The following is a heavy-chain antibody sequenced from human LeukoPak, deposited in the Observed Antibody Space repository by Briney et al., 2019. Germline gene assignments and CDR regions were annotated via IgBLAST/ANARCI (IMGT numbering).Heavy chain of an antibody. CDR3: ATPGREYQLLLYAFDI. V-gene: IGHV1-24*01. D-gene: IGHD2-2*01. J-gene: IGHJ3*02. CDR1: GYTLTELS. CDR2: FDPEDGET. Sequence: ASVKVSCKVSGYTLTELSMHWVRQAPGKGLEWMGGFDPEDGETIYAQKFQGRVTMTEDTSTDTAYMELSSLRSEDTAVYYCATPGREYQLLLYAFDIWGQGTMVTVSP.